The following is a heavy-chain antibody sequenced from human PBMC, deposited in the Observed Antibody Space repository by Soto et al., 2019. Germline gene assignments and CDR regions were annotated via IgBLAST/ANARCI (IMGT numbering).Heavy chain of an antibody. CDR3: ARGPPYSSGWRYYYYGMDV. J-gene: IGHJ6*02. D-gene: IGHD6-19*01. CDR1: GGSFSGYY. CDR2: INHSGST. V-gene: IGHV4-34*01. Sequence: PSETLSLTCAVYGGSFSGYYWSWIRQPPGKGLEWIGEINHSGSTNYNPSLKSQVTISVDTSKNQFSLKLSSVTASDTAVYYCARGPPYSSGWRYYYYGMDVWGQGTTVTVSS.